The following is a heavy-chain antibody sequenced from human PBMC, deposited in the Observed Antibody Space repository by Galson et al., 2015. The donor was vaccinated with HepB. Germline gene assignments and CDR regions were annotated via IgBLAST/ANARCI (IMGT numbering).Heavy chain of an antibody. V-gene: IGHV3-21*01. CDR1: GFTFSTYS. D-gene: IGHD5-18*01. J-gene: IGHJ6*03. Sequence: SLRLSCAASGFTFSTYSMNWVRQAPGKGLEWVSSISSTSTYIYYADSVRGRFTISRDNAKNSLSLQMNSLMAEDTALYYCARLRGYSDGGYCYYYMDVWGKGTTVTVSS. CDR2: ISSTSTYI. CDR3: ARLRGYSDGGYCYYYMDV.